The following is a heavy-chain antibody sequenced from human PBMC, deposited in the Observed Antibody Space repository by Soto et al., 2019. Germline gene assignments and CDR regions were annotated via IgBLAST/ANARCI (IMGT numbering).Heavy chain of an antibody. CDR2: IYYSGST. Sequence: SETLSLTCTVSGGSISSSSYYWGWIRQPPGKGLEWIGSIYYSGSTYYNPSLKSRVTISVDTSKNQFSLKLSSVTAADTAVYYCARPYYYDSSGYWDYWGQGALVTVSS. V-gene: IGHV4-39*01. D-gene: IGHD3-22*01. J-gene: IGHJ4*02. CDR3: ARPYYYDSSGYWDY. CDR1: GGSISSSSYY.